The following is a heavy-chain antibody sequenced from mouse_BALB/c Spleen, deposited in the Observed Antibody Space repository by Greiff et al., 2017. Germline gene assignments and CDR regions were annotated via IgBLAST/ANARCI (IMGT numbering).Heavy chain of an antibody. CDR3: ARGLQGAMDY. CDR2: INPGSGGT. V-gene: IGHV1-54*01. CDR1: GYAFTNYL. J-gene: IGHJ4*01. D-gene: IGHD3-3*01. Sequence: QVHVKQSGAELVRPGTSVKVSCKASGYAFTNYLIEWVKQRPGQGLEWIGVINPGSGGTNYNEKFKGKATLTADKSSSTAYMQLSSLTSDDSAVYFCARGLQGAMDYWGQGTSVTVSS.